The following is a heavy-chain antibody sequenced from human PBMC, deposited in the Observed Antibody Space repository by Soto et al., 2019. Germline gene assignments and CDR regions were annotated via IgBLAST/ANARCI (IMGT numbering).Heavy chain of an antibody. CDR2: LYYSGST. CDR3: ARGGPGPPPDY. J-gene: IGHJ4*02. V-gene: IGHV4-59*01. CDR1: GASITLYY. D-gene: IGHD3-10*01. Sequence: QVQLQESGPGLVEPSETLSLTCTVSGASITLYYWSWIRQPPGKGLEWIGYLYYSGSTSCNPSLESRVTMSADTSKNQVSLTLTSLSAADTAMYYCARGGPGPPPDYWGQGLLVTVSS.